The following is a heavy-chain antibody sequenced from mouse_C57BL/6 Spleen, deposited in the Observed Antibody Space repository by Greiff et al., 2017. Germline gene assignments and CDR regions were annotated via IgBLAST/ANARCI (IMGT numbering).Heavy chain of an antibody. D-gene: IGHD2-4*01. V-gene: IGHV1-64*01. CDR3: ARVYYDYDGGDY. J-gene: IGHJ2*01. CDR2: IHPNSGST. CDR1: GYTFTSYW. Sequence: VQLQQPGAELVKPGASVKLSCKASGYTFTSYWMHWVKQRPGQGLEWIGMIHPNSGSTNYNEKFKSKATLTVDKSSSTAYMQLSSLTSEDSAVYYCARVYYDYDGGDYWGQGTTLTVSS.